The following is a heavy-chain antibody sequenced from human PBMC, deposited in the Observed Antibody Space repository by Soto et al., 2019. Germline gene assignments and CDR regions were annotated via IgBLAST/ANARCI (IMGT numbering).Heavy chain of an antibody. J-gene: IGHJ6*02. CDR1: GFTFSSYS. CDR3: ARVPRGYSYGYRDYYYYGMEV. V-gene: IGHV3-21*01. D-gene: IGHD5-18*01. Sequence: GGSLRLSCAASGFTFSSYSMNWVRQAPGKGLEWVSSISSSSSYIYYADSVKGRFTISRDNAKNSLYLQMNSLRAEDTAVYYCARVPRGYSYGYRDYYYYGMEVWGQGTTVTVSS. CDR2: ISSSSSYI.